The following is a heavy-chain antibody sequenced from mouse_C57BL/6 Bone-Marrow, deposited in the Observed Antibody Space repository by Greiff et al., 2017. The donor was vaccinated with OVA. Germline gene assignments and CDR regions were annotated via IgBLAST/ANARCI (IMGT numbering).Heavy chain of an antibody. CDR1: GFSLTSYG. CDR2: IWSGGST. J-gene: IGHJ4*01. Sequence: VQLQESGPGLVQPSQSLSITCTVSGFSLTSYGVHWVRQSPGKGLEWLGVIWSGGSTDYNAAFISRLSISKDNSKSQVFFKMNSLQADDTAIYYCASHGSFYAMDYWGQGTSVTVSS. D-gene: IGHD2-2*01. CDR3: ASHGSFYAMDY. V-gene: IGHV2-2*01.